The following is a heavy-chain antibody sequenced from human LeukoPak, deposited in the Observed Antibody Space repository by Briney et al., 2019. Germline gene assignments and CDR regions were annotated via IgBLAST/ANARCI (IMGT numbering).Heavy chain of an antibody. D-gene: IGHD6-6*01. CDR1: GFTFGSYG. CDR2: IWYDGSNK. CDR3: ARVAAPEDYYYGMDV. Sequence: GGSLRLSCAASGFTFGSYGMHWVRQAPGKGLEWVAVIWYDGSNKYYADSVKGRFTISRDNSKNTLYLQMNSLRAEDTAVYYCARVAAPEDYYYGMDVWGQGTTVTVSS. J-gene: IGHJ6*02. V-gene: IGHV3-33*08.